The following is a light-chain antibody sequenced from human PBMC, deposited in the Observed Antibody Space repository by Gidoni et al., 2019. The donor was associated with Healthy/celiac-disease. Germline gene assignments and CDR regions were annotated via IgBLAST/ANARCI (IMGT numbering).Light chain of an antibody. CDR2: EVS. CDR1: SSDVGTYNR. Sequence: QSALTQPPSVSGSPGQSVTISCTGTSSDVGTYNRVSWYQQPPGTAPKLMISEVSNRPSGVPDRFSGSKSGNTASLTISGLQAEDEADYYCSSYTGSSVVFGGGTKLTV. V-gene: IGLV2-18*02. J-gene: IGLJ2*01. CDR3: SSYTGSSVV.